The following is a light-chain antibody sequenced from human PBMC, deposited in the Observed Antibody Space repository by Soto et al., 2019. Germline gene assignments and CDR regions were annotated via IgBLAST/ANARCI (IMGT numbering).Light chain of an antibody. Sequence: DIVMTQSPLSLTVTPGEPASIACRSSQSLRHSNGFNYLDWYLQKPGQSPQLLIYLGSNRASGVPDRFSGSGSGTDFTLRISRVEAEDVGLYYCMQALQTPWTFGQGTKV. CDR1: QSLRHSNGFNY. J-gene: IGKJ1*01. V-gene: IGKV2-28*01. CDR2: LGS. CDR3: MQALQTPWT.